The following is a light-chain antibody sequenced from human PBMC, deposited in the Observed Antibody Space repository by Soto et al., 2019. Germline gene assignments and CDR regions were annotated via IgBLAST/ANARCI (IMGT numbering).Light chain of an antibody. Sequence: DIQMTQSPSSLSASVGDRITITYQASQDTNNFLNWYQQKPGKAPKLLIYDASNLKAGVPSRFSGSGSGTHFTFTISSLQPEDVATYYCQQYHNLPLTFGGGTKVEI. CDR3: QQYHNLPLT. J-gene: IGKJ4*01. CDR2: DAS. V-gene: IGKV1-33*01. CDR1: QDTNNF.